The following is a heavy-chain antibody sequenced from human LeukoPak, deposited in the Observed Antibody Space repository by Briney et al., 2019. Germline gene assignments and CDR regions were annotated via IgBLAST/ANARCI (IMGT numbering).Heavy chain of an antibody. CDR3: ARDNVDTAMVSGSYYLDY. CDR2: ISGSGGST. Sequence: PGGSLRLSCAASGFTFSSYAMSWVRQAPGKGLEWVSAISGSGGSTYYADSVKGRFTISRDNSKNTLYLQMNSLRAEDTAVYYCARDNVDTAMVSGSYYLDYWGQGTLVTVSS. V-gene: IGHV3-23*01. J-gene: IGHJ4*02. D-gene: IGHD5-18*01. CDR1: GFTFSSYA.